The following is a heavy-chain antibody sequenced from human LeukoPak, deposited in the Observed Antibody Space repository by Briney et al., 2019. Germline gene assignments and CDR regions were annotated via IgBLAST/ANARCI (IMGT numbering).Heavy chain of an antibody. CDR3: ARTNYYDSSGYQGAGTYYYGMDA. CDR2: IIPIFGTA. V-gene: IGHV1-69*06. Sequence: SVKVSCKASGGTFSSYGISWVRQAPGQGLEWMGRIIPIFGTANYGQKFQDRVTITADTSTSIAYMELSSLRSEDTAVYYCARTNYYDSSGYQGAGTYYYGMDAWGQGTTVTVSS. D-gene: IGHD3-22*01. CDR1: GGTFSSYG. J-gene: IGHJ6*02.